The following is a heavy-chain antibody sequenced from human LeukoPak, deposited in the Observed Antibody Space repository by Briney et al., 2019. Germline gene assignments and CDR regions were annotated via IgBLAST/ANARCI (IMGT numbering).Heavy chain of an antibody. J-gene: IGHJ6*02. V-gene: IGHV1-3*01. Sequence: ASVKVSCKASGYTFTSYAMHWVRQAPGQRLEWMGWINAGNGNTKYSQKFQGRVTITRDTSASTAYMELSSLRSEDTAVYYCARTAYYYYDSSGYATSGMDVWGQGTTVTVPS. D-gene: IGHD3-22*01. CDR3: ARTAYYYYDSSGYATSGMDV. CDR1: GYTFTSYA. CDR2: INAGNGNT.